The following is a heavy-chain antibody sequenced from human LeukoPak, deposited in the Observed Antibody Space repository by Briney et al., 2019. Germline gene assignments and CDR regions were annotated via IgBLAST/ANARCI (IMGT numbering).Heavy chain of an antibody. V-gene: IGHV1-69*05. Sequence: GASVKVSCKAFGGGFSTFAVSWVRQAPGQGLEWMGRIIPLFGTTNYAQKFQGRITITTDESTSTAYMELSSLRSEDTAVYYCARDNTYYYYYMDVWGKGTTVTVSS. J-gene: IGHJ6*03. CDR1: GGGFSTFA. CDR3: ARDNTYYYYYMDV. D-gene: IGHD2/OR15-2a*01. CDR2: IIPLFGTT.